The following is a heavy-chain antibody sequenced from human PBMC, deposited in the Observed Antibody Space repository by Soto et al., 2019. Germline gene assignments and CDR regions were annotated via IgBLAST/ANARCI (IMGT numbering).Heavy chain of an antibody. V-gene: IGHV3-21*01. J-gene: IGHJ5*02. D-gene: IGHD3-22*01. CDR1: GFTFSSYS. Sequence: PGGSLRLSCAASGFTFSSYSMNWVRQAPGKGLEWVSSISSSSFSINYADSVKGRFSISRDNAQNSLHLQMNNLRAEDTAVYYCAKDQRSGYYYDSSGYSWFDPWGQGTLVTVSS. CDR3: AKDQRSGYYYDSSGYSWFDP. CDR2: ISSSSFSI.